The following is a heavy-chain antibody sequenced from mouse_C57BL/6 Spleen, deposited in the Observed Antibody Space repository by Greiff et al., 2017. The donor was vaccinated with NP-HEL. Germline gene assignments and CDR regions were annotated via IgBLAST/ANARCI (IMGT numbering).Heavy chain of an antibody. V-gene: IGHV5-17*01. J-gene: IGHJ3*01. D-gene: IGHD3-3*01. CDR1: GFTFSDYG. Sequence: EVKLVESGGGLVKPGGSLKLSCAASGFTFSDYGMHWVRQAPEKGLEWVAYISSGSSTIYYADTVKGRFTISRDNAKNTLFLQMTSLRSEDTAMEYCARRNEEGFFAYWGQRTLVTVSA. CDR3: ARRNEEGFFAY. CDR2: ISSGSSTI.